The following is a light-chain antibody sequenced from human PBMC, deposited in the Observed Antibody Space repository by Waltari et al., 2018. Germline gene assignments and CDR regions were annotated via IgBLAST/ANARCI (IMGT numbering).Light chain of an antibody. Sequence: EMVLTQSPVTLSLSPGEIATLSCRASQSVRSGHLAWFQQKPGQAPRLRIYGSSNRATDIPDRFTGSGSGADFALTIGRLEPEDFAVYYCQQYGTSPWTFGQGTNVEI. J-gene: IGKJ1*01. V-gene: IGKV3-20*01. CDR1: QSVRSGH. CDR2: GSS. CDR3: QQYGTSPWT.